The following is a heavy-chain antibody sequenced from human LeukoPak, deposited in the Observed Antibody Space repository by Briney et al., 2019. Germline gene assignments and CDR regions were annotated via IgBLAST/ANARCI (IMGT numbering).Heavy chain of an antibody. D-gene: IGHD2-15*01. CDR1: GFTFRSYN. J-gene: IGHJ4*02. V-gene: IGHV3-48*03. CDR3: VRQTVVVVAAFFDY. CDR2: IGSSSATI. Sequence: PGGSLRLSCAASGFTFRSYNMNWVRQAPGKGLEWVAYIGSSSATIHYPDSVKGRFTISRDNAKNSLFLEMTSLRAEDTAVYYCVRQTVVVVAAFFDYWGQGALVTVSS.